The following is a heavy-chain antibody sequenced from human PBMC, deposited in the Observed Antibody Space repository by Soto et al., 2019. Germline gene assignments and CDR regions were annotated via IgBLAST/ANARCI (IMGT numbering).Heavy chain of an antibody. CDR1: SDVITNVYD. V-gene: IGHV4-38-2*01. CDR3: TRIYCTNTSCVINGLDV. D-gene: IGHD2-8*01. J-gene: IGHJ6*02. Sequence: SDTLYLTRAFSSDVITNVYDWGWLRQHQGKELEWIGTISHSGDTYYNPSLKSRVTISIDTAKNHLSLILSSVTAADTATYYCTRIYCTNTSCVINGLDVWGQGTTAT. CDR2: ISHSGDT.